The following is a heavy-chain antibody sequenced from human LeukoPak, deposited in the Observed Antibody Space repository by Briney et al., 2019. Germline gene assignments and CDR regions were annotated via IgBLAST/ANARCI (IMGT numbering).Heavy chain of an antibody. Sequence: SVKVSYKASGGTFSSYAISWVRQAPGQGLEWMGGIIPIFGTANYAQKFQGRITITTDESTSTAYMELSSLRSEDTAVYYCARAVQQQQHASYYYYYMDVWGKGTTVTVSS. CDR3: ARAVQQQQHASYYYYYMDV. D-gene: IGHD6-13*01. V-gene: IGHV1-69*05. J-gene: IGHJ6*03. CDR2: IIPIFGTA. CDR1: GGTFSSYA.